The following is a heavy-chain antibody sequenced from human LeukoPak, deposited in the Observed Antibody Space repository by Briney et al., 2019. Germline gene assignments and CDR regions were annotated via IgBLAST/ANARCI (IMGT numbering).Heavy chain of an antibody. CDR2: ISYDGSNK. Sequence: PGGSLRLSCAASGFTFSSYGMHWVRQAPGKGLEWVAVISYDGSNKYYADSVKGRFTISRDNAKNSLYLQMNSLRGEDTAVYYCARDKAVGAAWHYYMDVWGKGTTVTVSS. J-gene: IGHJ6*03. CDR1: GFTFSSYG. D-gene: IGHD1-26*01. V-gene: IGHV3-30*03. CDR3: ARDKAVGAAWHYYMDV.